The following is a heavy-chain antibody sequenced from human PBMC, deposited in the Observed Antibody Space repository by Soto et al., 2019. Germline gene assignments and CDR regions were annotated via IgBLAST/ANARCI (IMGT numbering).Heavy chain of an antibody. Sequence: ASVKVSCKASGYTFTGYYVHWVRQAPGQGLEWMGWIDPNSGDTYLAQRFQGRVTMNRDTSIGTAYMELRGLTSDDTAEYYCAKGGAIVAAGTRVYLYNAMDVWGQGTTVTVSS. CDR3: AKGGAIVAAGTRVYLYNAMDV. CDR1: GYTFTGYY. J-gene: IGHJ6*02. CDR2: IDPNSGDT. V-gene: IGHV1-2*02. D-gene: IGHD1-26*01.